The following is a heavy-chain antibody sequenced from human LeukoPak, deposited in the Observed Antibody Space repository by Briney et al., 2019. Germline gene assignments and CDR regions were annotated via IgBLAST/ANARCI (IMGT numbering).Heavy chain of an antibody. V-gene: IGHV1-2*02. CDR3: ARLRLGEFDAFDI. D-gene: IGHD3-16*01. Sequence: ASVKVSCKASGYTFTSYDINWVRQATGQGLEWMGWINPNSGGTNYAQKFQGRVTMTRDTSISTAYMELSRLRSDDTAVYYCARLRLGEFDAFDIWGQGTMVTVSS. CDR2: INPNSGGT. CDR1: GYTFTSYD. J-gene: IGHJ3*02.